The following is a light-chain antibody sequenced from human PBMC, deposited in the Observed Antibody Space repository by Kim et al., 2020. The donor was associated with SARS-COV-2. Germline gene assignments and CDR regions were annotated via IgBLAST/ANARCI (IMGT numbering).Light chain of an antibody. Sequence: VSPRERATPSGRASQSVSSNLAWYQQKPGQAPRLLIYGASTRATGIPARLSGSGSGTEFTLTISSLQSEDFAVYYCQQYNNWSRTFGQRTKVEIK. V-gene: IGKV3-15*01. CDR2: GAS. CDR1: QSVSSN. J-gene: IGKJ1*01. CDR3: QQYNNWSRT.